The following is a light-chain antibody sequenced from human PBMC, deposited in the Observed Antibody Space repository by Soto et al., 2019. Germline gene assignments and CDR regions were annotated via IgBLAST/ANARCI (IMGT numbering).Light chain of an antibody. CDR1: SSNIGSNS. J-gene: IGLJ1*01. CDR2: SND. Sequence: QSVLTQPPSASGTPGQRVTISCSGSSSNIGSNSVNWYQQLPGTAPKLLIYSNDRRPSGVPDRFPGSKSGTSASLAISGLQSEDEADYSCAAWDDSLNGYVFGTGTKVTVL. CDR3: AAWDDSLNGYV. V-gene: IGLV1-44*01.